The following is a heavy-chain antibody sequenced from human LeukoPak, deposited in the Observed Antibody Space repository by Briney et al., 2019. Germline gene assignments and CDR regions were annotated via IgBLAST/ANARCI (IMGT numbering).Heavy chain of an antibody. CDR1: GGSISSYY. V-gene: IGHV4-59*01. Sequence: SETLSLTCTVSGGSISSYYWSWIRQPPGKGLEWIGYIYYSGSTNYNPSLKSRVTISVDTSKNQFSLKLSSVTAADTAVYYCARDGSSSWAFQHWGQGTLVTVSS. CDR3: ARDGSSSWAFQH. J-gene: IGHJ1*01. D-gene: IGHD6-13*01. CDR2: IYYSGST.